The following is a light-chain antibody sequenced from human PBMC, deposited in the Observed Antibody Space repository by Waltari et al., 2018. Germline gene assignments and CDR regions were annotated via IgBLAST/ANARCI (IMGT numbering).Light chain of an antibody. V-gene: IGKV3-11*01. CDR2: EAS. Sequence: EIVLTQSPATLSWSPGDRATLSFRTSQSVNSYLAWYQQKPGQAPRLLIYEASKRATGIPARFSGSGSGTDFTLTISSLEPEDFAVYYCQQRGTWPPAFGQGTRLDIK. CDR1: QSVNSY. CDR3: QQRGTWPPA. J-gene: IGKJ5*01.